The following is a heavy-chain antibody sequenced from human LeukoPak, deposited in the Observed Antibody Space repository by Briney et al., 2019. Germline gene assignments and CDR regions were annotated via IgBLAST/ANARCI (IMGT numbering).Heavy chain of an antibody. D-gene: IGHD4-23*01. CDR2: IKQDGSEK. V-gene: IGHV3-7*01. J-gene: IGHJ4*02. CDR3: ARIPVEPRFDY. CDR1: GFTFSSYW. Sequence: GGSLRLXCAASGFTFSSYWMSWVRQAPGEGLESVANIKQDGSEKYYADSVKGRFTISRDNAKNSLYLQMSSLRAEDTAVYYCARIPVEPRFDYWGQGTLVTVSS.